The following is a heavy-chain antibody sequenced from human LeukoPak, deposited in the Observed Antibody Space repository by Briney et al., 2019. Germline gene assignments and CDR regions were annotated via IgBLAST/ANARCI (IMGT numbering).Heavy chain of an antibody. J-gene: IGHJ4*02. CDR3: ARGRELAKRTLGYSSNWSRGGSDY. D-gene: IGHD6-13*01. V-gene: IGHV1-46*01. CDR2: INPSGGST. Sequence: ASVKVSCKASGYTFTSYYMHWVRQAPGQGLEWMGIINPSGGSTSYAQKFQGRVTMTRDMSTSTVYMELSSLRSEDTAVYYCARGRELAKRTLGYSSNWSRGGSDYWGQGTLVTVSS. CDR1: GYTFTSYY.